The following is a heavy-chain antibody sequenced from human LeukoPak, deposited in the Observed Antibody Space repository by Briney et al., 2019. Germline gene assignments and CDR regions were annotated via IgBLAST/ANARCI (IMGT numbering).Heavy chain of an antibody. D-gene: IGHD1-26*01. J-gene: IGHJ4*02. V-gene: IGHV3-33*01. CDR3: ARDRYSGSYFAYFDY. CDR2: IWYDGSNK. CDR1: GFTFSSYG. Sequence: GGSLRLSCAASGFTFSSYGMPWVRQAPGKGLEWVAVIWYDGSNKYYADSVKGRFTISRDNFKNTLYLQMNSLRAEDTAVYYCARDRYSGSYFAYFDYWGQGTLVTVSS.